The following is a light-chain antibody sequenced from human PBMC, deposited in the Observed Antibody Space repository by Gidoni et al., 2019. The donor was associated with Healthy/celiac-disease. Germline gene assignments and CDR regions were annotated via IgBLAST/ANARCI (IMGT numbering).Light chain of an antibody. V-gene: IGKV2-28*01. CDR2: LGS. CDR1: QSLLHSNGYNY. Sequence: DSVMTQSPLALPVTPGETASISCRSSQSLLHSNGYNYVDCYLQKPGQAPQLLISLGSNRASGVPYRFSGSGSGTDFTLQISRLEAEDVWVYYCMQALQTPTFXXXTKLEIK. CDR3: MQALQTPT. J-gene: IGKJ2*01.